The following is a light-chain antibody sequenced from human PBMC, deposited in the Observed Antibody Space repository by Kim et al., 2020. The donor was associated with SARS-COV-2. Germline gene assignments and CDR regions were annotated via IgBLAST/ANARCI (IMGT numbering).Light chain of an antibody. J-gene: IGLJ2*01. Sequence: PRQSITISCTGTSIDFDSYNFFSWYQHHPGKAPKLMIYDVSYRPSGVSNRFSGTKSGNTASLTISGLQAEDEADYYCISYSTSTTLLGGGTQLTVL. V-gene: IGLV2-14*03. CDR3: ISYSTSTTL. CDR2: DVS. CDR1: SIDFDSYNF.